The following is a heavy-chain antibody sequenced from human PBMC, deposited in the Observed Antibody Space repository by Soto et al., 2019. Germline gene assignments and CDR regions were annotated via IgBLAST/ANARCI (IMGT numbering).Heavy chain of an antibody. CDR3: ARDRIAVAGTPSYWFGP. CDR1: GGSISSGGYY. Sequence: QVQLQESGPGLVKPSQTLSLTCTVSGGSISSGGYYWSWIRQHPGKGLEWSGYIYYSGSTYYNPPLKSRVTISVDTSKNQFPLKLSSVTAADTAVYYCARDRIAVAGTPSYWFGPWGQGTLVTVSS. V-gene: IGHV4-31*03. D-gene: IGHD6-19*01. CDR2: IYYSGST. J-gene: IGHJ5*02.